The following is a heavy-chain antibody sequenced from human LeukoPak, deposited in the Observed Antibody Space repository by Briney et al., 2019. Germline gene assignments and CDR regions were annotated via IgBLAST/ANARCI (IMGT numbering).Heavy chain of an antibody. D-gene: IGHD3-9*01. Sequence: GGSLRLSCAASGFTFSSYSMNWVRQAPGKGLEWVSSISSSSSYIYYADSVKGRFTISRDNSKNTLYLQMNSLRAEDTAVYYCAKDSDYDILTGYSTFDYWGQGTLVTVSS. CDR2: ISSSSSYI. CDR1: GFTFSSYS. J-gene: IGHJ4*02. CDR3: AKDSDYDILTGYSTFDY. V-gene: IGHV3-21*01.